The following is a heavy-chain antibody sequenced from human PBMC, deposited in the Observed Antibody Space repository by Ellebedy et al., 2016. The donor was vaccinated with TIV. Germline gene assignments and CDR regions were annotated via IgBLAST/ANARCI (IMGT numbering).Heavy chain of an antibody. Sequence: SETLSPTCTVSGGSVSSGSHYWNWIRQPPGKGLEWIGYSYYIGTTNYNPSLKSRVTISEDTSKNQFSLRLTSVTAADTAVYYCAGGSYTPYGMDVWGRGTTVIVSS. D-gene: IGHD3-10*01. CDR3: AGGSYTPYGMDV. CDR2: SYYIGTT. V-gene: IGHV4-61*01. J-gene: IGHJ6*02. CDR1: GGSVSSGSHY.